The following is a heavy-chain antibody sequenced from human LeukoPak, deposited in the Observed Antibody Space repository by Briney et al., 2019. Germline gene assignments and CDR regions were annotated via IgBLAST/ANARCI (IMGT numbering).Heavy chain of an antibody. CDR3: ASVIRTYGDYDYYYAMDV. CDR2: IRSKANSYAT. CDR1: GFTFSGSA. J-gene: IGHJ6*02. Sequence: PGGSLRLSCAASGFTFSGSAMHWVRQASGKGLEWVGRIRSKANSYATAYAASVKGRFTISRDDSKNTAYLQMNSLRTEDTAVYYCASVIRTYGDYDYYYAMDVWGQGTTVTVSS. V-gene: IGHV3-73*01. D-gene: IGHD4-17*01.